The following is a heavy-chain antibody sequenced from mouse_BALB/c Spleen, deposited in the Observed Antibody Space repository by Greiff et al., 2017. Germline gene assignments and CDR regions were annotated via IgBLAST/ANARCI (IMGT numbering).Heavy chain of an antibody. D-gene: IGHD2-12*01. CDR2: INPGSGGT. CDR3: ARPDDEGYYAMDY. Sequence: QVQLQQSGAELVRPGTSVKVSCKASGYAFTNYLIEWVKQRPGQGLEWIGVINPGSGGTNHNEKFKGKATLTADKSSSTAYMQLSSLTSDDSAVYFCARPDDEGYYAMDYWGQGTSVTVSS. V-gene: IGHV1-54*01. CDR1: GYAFTNYL. J-gene: IGHJ4*01.